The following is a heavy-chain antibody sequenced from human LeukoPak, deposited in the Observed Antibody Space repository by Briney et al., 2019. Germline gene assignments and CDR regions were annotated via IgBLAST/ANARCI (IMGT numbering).Heavy chain of an antibody. D-gene: IGHD6-19*01. Sequence: GGSLRLSCAASGFTFRSSWMTWVRQAPGKGLEWVANINQDGSERYYVDSAKARFTMSRDNAKNSLYLQMNSLRAEDTAVYFCARDNRAVALDAYDIWGQETMVTVSS. CDR3: ARDNRAVALDAYDI. CDR2: INQDGSER. J-gene: IGHJ3*02. V-gene: IGHV3-7*03. CDR1: GFTFRSSW.